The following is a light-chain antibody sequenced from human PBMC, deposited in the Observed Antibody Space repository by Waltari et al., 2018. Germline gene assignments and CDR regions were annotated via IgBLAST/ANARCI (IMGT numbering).Light chain of an antibody. CDR2: DAS. CDR3: QQRRSWPLT. CDR1: QSVGPY. V-gene: IGKV3-11*01. J-gene: IGKJ4*01. Sequence: SCRASQSVGPYVAWYQQRPGQSPRLLIYDASYRATGIPGRFSGSGSETDFTLTISSLQPEDFAVYYCQQRRSWPLTFGGGTRVQI.